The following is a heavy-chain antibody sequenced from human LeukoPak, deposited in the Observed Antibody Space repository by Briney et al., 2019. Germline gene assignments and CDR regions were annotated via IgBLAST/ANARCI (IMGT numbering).Heavy chain of an antibody. CDR1: GFTFSSYA. Sequence: PGGSLRLSCAASGFTFSSYAMSWVRQAPGKGLEWVSAISGSSGSTYYADSVKGRFTISRDNSKNTLYLQMNSLRAEDTAVYYCAKDLGNWGSGDAFDIWGQGTMVTVSS. D-gene: IGHD7-27*01. CDR2: ISGSSGST. CDR3: AKDLGNWGSGDAFDI. V-gene: IGHV3-23*01. J-gene: IGHJ3*02.